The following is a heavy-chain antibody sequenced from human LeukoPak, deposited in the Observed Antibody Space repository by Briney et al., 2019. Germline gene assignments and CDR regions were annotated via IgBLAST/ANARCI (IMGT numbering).Heavy chain of an antibody. D-gene: IGHD1-26*01. Sequence: PGGSLSLSCAASGYTFSSFSINWVRQAPGKGLEWVSSISVSSNYIYYSDSVRGRFSISRDDATDSLYLQMNSLRAEDTAVYYCVSAVMGGTNYWGQGTLVTVPS. CDR3: VSAVMGGTNY. CDR2: ISVSSNYI. CDR1: GYTFSSFS. V-gene: IGHV3-21*01. J-gene: IGHJ4*02.